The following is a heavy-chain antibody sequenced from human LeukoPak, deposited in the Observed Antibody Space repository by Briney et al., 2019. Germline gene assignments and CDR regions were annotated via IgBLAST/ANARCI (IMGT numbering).Heavy chain of an antibody. J-gene: IGHJ5*02. CDR1: GGSISGYS. CDR2: VYTSGNT. CDR3: ARDNPAGP. Sequence: PSETLSLTCTVSGGSISGYSWSWIRQSARKGLEWVGRVYTSGNTNYNPSFKSRVTMSIDTSKKQFSLKLSSVTAADTAVYYCARDNPAGPWGQGTLVTVSS. D-gene: IGHD1-14*01. V-gene: IGHV4-4*07.